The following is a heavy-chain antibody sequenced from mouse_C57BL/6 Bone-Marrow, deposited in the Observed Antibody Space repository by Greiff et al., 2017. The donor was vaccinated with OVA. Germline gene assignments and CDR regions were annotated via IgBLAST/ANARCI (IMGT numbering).Heavy chain of an antibody. CDR2: ISDGGSYT. CDR3: ARVGEITTVPYWYFDV. V-gene: IGHV5-4*01. J-gene: IGHJ1*03. D-gene: IGHD2-4*01. CDR1: GFTFSSYA. Sequence: VQLKESGGGLVKPGGSLKLSCAASGFTFSSYAMSWVRQTPEKRLAWVATISDGGSYTYYPDNVKGRFTISSDNAKNNLYLQMSHLKSEDTAMYYCARVGEITTVPYWYFDVWGTGTTVTVSS.